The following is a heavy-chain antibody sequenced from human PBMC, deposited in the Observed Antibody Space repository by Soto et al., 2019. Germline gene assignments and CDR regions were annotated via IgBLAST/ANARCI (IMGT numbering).Heavy chain of an antibody. D-gene: IGHD3-22*01. CDR2: INPSGGST. Sequence: ASVKVSCKASGYTFTSYYMHWVRQAPGQGLEWMGIINPSGGSTSYAQKFQGRVTMTRDTSTSTVYMELSSLRSEDTAVYYCARDPSIRIVVCSFDYRGQGTLVTVSS. CDR1: GYTFTSYY. V-gene: IGHV1-46*01. J-gene: IGHJ4*02. CDR3: ARDPSIRIVVCSFDY.